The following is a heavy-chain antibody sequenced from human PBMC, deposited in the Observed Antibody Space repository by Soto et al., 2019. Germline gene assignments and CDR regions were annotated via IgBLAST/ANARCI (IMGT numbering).Heavy chain of an antibody. Sequence: GGSLRLSCAASGFTFSSYAMSWVRQAPGKGLEWVSAISGSGGSTYYADSVKGRFTISRDNSKNTLYLQMNSLRAEDTAVYYCASLGRARFLEWLTDNWFDPWGQGTLVTVSS. CDR3: ASLGRARFLEWLTDNWFDP. D-gene: IGHD3-3*01. J-gene: IGHJ5*02. CDR1: GFTFSSYA. V-gene: IGHV3-23*01. CDR2: ISGSGGST.